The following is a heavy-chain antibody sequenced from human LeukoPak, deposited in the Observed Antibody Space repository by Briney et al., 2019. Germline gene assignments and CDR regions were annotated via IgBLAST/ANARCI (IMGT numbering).Heavy chain of an antibody. CDR3: ARHTRGGGYNFHFDY. J-gene: IGHJ4*02. CDR1: GGSISSSSYY. Sequence: PSETLSLTCTVSGGSISSSSYYWGWIRQPPGKGLEWIVSIYYSGSTYYNPSLKSRVTISVDTSKNQFSLKLSSVTAADTAVYYCARHTRGGGYNFHFDYWGQGTLVTVSS. V-gene: IGHV4-39*01. D-gene: IGHD5-24*01. CDR2: IYYSGST.